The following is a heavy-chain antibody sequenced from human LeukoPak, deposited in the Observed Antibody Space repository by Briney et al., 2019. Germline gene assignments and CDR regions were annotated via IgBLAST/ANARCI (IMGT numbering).Heavy chain of an antibody. CDR1: GFTFCNSW. D-gene: IGHD3-16*01. V-gene: IGHV3-15*01. Sequence: PGGSLTLSCAASGFTFCNSWMSWVRQAPGKGLEWVGRIKSKTDGGTTDYAAPVKGRFTISRDDSKNTLYLQMNSLKTEDTAVYYCTREDWGVFDMWGQEPMVRVSS. J-gene: IGHJ3*02. CDR2: IKSKTDGGTT. CDR3: TREDWGVFDM.